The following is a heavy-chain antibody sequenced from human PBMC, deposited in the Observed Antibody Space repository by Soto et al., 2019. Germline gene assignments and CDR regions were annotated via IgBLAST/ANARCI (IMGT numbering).Heavy chain of an antibody. CDR1: GFSFSTDG. V-gene: IGHV3-33*01. CDR2: IWNDGSNK. J-gene: IGHJ4*02. CDR3: ATWGGSGSHEY. Sequence: QVQLVESGGGVVQPGRSLRLSCAASGFSFSTDGMHWVRQAPGKGLEWVAVIWNDGSNKYHADSVKGRFTISRDNSKNTPYLEMNSLRAEDTAMYYCATWGGSGSHEYWGQGTLVTVSS. D-gene: IGHD3-10*01.